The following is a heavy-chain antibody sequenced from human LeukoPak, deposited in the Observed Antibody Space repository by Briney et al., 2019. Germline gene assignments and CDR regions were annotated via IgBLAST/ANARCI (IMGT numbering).Heavy chain of an antibody. CDR1: GYTFTGYY. D-gene: IGHD3-10*01. J-gene: IGHJ5*02. CDR2: INPNSGGT. Sequence: ASVKVSCKASGYTFTGYYMHWVRQAPGQGLEWMGWINPNSGGTNYAQKFQGRVTMTRDTSISTAYTELSRLRSDDTAVYYCARDLGDYYGSANWFDPWGQGTLVTVSS. V-gene: IGHV1-2*02. CDR3: ARDLGDYYGSANWFDP.